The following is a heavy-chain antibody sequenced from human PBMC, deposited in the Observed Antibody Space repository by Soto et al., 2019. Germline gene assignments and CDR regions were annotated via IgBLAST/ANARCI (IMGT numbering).Heavy chain of an antibody. CDR3: AKDKSTGEYSYYRYMDV. Sequence: EVLLVESGGDLVQPDRPLRLSCEASGFNFENYAMHWVRQAPGKGLEWVSAISWNSGKLDYACFVRGRFTISRDNGNNTRYLEMNSLRPDDTALYFCAKDKSTGEYSYYRYMDVWGRGTKVIVSS. V-gene: IGHV3-9*01. CDR2: ISWNSGKL. D-gene: IGHD4-17*01. J-gene: IGHJ6*03. CDR1: GFNFENYA.